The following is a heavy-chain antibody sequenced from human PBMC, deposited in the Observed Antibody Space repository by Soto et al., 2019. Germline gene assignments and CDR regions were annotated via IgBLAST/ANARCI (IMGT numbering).Heavy chain of an antibody. D-gene: IGHD6-13*01. Sequence: ASVKVSCKASGYTFTSYGISWARQAPGQGLEWMGWISAYNGNTNYAQKLQGRVTMTTDTSTSTAYMELRSLRSDDTAVYYCARFRIAAAGTFFDDWGQGTLVTVYS. CDR1: GYTFTSYG. J-gene: IGHJ4*02. CDR2: ISAYNGNT. CDR3: ARFRIAAAGTFFDD. V-gene: IGHV1-18*04.